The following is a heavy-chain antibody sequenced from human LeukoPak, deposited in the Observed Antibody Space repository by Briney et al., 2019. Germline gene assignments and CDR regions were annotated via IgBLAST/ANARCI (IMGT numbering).Heavy chain of an antibody. J-gene: IGHJ4*02. CDR1: GISFTSYG. Sequence: GGSLRLSCAASGISFTSYGMHWVRQAPGKGLEWVAFIWYDGSNEYYADSVKGRFTISRDNSKNTLYLQMNSLRAEDTAVYYCAKPYSSGWFDYFDYWGQGTLVTVSS. CDR2: IWYDGSNE. D-gene: IGHD6-19*01. V-gene: IGHV3-30*02. CDR3: AKPYSSGWFDYFDY.